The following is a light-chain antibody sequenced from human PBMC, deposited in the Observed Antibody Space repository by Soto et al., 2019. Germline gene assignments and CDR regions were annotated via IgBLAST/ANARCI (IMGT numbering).Light chain of an antibody. CDR3: QHYGSSPPYT. V-gene: IGKV3-20*01. CDR2: GAS. Sequence: EIVLTQSPGTLSLSPGERATLSCRASHSVSSSYLAWYQQRPGQAPRLLIYGASSRATGIPDRFSGSGSGTDFTLTLSRLEPEDFAVYYCQHYGSSPPYTFGQGTKLEIK. CDR1: HSVSSSY. J-gene: IGKJ2*01.